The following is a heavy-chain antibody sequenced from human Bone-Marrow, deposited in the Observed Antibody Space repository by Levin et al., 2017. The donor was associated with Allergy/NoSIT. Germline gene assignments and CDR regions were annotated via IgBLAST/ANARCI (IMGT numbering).Heavy chain of an antibody. CDR1: GFSVSNNF. J-gene: IGHJ4*02. Sequence: ETLSLTCAASGFSVSNNFLNWVRQVPGKGLEWVSLIYSGGSTHYADSVKGRFTISRDNSRNTLYLQMNSLRVEDTAVYYCARDGQGHSSSPYWGQGTLVTVSS. V-gene: IGHV3-66*01. CDR3: ARDGQGHSSSPY. CDR2: IYSGGST. D-gene: IGHD6-6*01.